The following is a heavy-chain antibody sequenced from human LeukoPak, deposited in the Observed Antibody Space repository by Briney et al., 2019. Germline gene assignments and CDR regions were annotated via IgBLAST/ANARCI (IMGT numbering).Heavy chain of an antibody. D-gene: IGHD4-17*01. CDR2: ISGPGTTI. V-gene: IGHV3-11*01. CDR1: GFSFGDFY. J-gene: IGHJ4*02. CDR3: ARTADGEFDV. Sequence: GVSLRLSCAASGFSFGDFYMNWIRLAPGKALEWVAFISGPGTTIHYADSVRGRFTISRDNAKSSLSLQINSLRVEDTAIYYCARTADGEFDVWGQGTLVTVSS.